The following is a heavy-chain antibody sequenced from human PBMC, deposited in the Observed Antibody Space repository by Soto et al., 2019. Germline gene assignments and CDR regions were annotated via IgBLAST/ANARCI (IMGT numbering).Heavy chain of an antibody. J-gene: IGHJ5*02. D-gene: IGHD2-15*01. CDR1: GFTFSTYT. CDR2: ISAGGGGT. CDR3: AKDHQGSRHALFDP. Sequence: PGGSLRLSCAASGFTFSTYTMSWVRQAPGKGLEWVSTISAGGGGTYYADSVKGRFIISRDNSKNSLYLQMNSLSAEDTAVYYCAKDHQGSRHALFDPWGQGTLVPVSS. V-gene: IGHV3-23*01.